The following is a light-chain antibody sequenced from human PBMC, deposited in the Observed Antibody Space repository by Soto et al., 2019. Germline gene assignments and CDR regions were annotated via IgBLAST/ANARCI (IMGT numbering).Light chain of an antibody. CDR2: GAS. Sequence: EIVMTQSPPTLSVSPGERATLSCRASQSVSGNLAWYQQKPGQAPRLLIYGASTRATGIPARFSGSGSGTEFTLTISSLQSEDFAVYYCQQFNNWPPLTFGGGTKVEIK. CDR3: QQFNNWPPLT. J-gene: IGKJ4*01. CDR1: QSVSGN. V-gene: IGKV3-15*01.